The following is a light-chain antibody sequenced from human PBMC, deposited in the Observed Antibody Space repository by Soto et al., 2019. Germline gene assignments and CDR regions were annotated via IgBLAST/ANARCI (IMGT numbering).Light chain of an antibody. V-gene: IGLV2-23*01. CDR2: ERS. CDR1: SSDFGTYNF. CDR3: CSVTSSNTHV. Sequence: QSVLAQPASVSGSPGQSITISCTGTSSDFGTYNFVSWYQHHPGKVPKLIIYERSKRPSGVSDRFSGSKSGNTASLTISGLQDEDEAYYYRCSVTSSNTHVFGAGTKVTVL. J-gene: IGLJ1*01.